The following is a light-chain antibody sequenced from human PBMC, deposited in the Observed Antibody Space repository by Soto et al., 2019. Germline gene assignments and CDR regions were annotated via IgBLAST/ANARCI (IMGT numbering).Light chain of an antibody. CDR2: DAS. CDR1: QSISTW. J-gene: IGKJ2*01. CDR3: QQDNEYLYT. V-gene: IGKV1-5*01. Sequence: EIQMTQSPSTLSASVGDRVTITCRASQSISTWVAWYQQRPGKAPKVLIYDASNLQSGVPSRFSGSGSGTEFTLTISSLQPDDFATYFCQQDNEYLYTFGQGTNLEFK.